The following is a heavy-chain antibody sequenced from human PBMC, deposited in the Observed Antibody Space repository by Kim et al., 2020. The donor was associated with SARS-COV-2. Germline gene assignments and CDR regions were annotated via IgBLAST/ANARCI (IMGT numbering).Heavy chain of an antibody. D-gene: IGHD1-26*01. CDR3: VRAEVGIGYSYFYNLDV. CDR1: GYTFTSYD. Sequence: ASVKVSCKASGYTFTSYDINWVRQATGQGLEWMGWMNPKSDNTGNAQKFQGRVTMTRNTSISTAYMELSSLRSEDTAVYYCVRAEVGIGYSYFYNLDVWGQGTTVTVSS. V-gene: IGHV1-8*01. CDR2: MNPKSDNT. J-gene: IGHJ6*01.